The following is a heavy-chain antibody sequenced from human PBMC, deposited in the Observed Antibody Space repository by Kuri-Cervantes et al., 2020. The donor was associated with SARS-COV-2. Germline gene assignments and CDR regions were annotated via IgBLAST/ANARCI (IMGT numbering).Heavy chain of an antibody. CDR3: ATKPPGVNDAFDI. CDR2: IRYDGSNK. J-gene: IGHJ3*02. V-gene: IGHV3-30*02. D-gene: IGHD1-14*01. CDR1: GFTFNSYG. Sequence: GGSLRLSCTASGFTFNSYGMHWVRQAPGKGLEWVAFIRYDGSNKYYADSVKGRFTISRDNSRNTLYLQMNSLRAEDTAVYYCATKPPGVNDAFDIRGQGTMVTVSS.